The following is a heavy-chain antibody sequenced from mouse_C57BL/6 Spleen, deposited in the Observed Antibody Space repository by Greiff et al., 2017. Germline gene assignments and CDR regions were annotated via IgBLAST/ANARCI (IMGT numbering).Heavy chain of an antibody. J-gene: IGHJ4*01. V-gene: IGHV1-26*01. CDR3: ASSDYGYFYYAMDY. D-gene: IGHD2-2*01. CDR2: INPNHGGT. CDR1: GYTFTDYY. Sequence: EVQLQQSGPELVKPGASVKISCKASGYTFTDYYMNWVKQSHGKSLEWIGDINPNHGGTSYTQKFKGKATLTVDKSSSTAYMELRSLTSEDSAVYYCASSDYGYFYYAMDYWGQGTSVTVSS.